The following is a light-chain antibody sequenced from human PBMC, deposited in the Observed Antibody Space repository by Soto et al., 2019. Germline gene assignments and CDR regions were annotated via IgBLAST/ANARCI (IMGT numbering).Light chain of an antibody. V-gene: IGLV2-8*01. J-gene: IGLJ1*01. CDR3: SSYAGSTFYV. CDR2: EVT. Sequence: QSALTQPPSASGSPGQSVTISCTGTSSDVGGYNYVSWFQQHPGKAPKLMIYEVTKRPSGVPDRFSGSKSGNTASLTVSGLQAEDEADYYCSSYAGSTFYVFGTG. CDR1: SSDVGGYNY.